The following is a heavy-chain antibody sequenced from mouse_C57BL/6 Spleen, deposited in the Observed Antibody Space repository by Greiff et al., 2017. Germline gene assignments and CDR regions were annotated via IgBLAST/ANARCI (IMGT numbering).Heavy chain of an antibody. Sequence: QVQLQQSGAELVKPGASVKLSCKASGYTFTSYWMQWVKQRPGQGLEWIGEIDPSDSYTNYNQKFKGKATLTVDTSSSTAYMQLSSLTSVDSAVYYCVLTGRGFAYWGQGTLVTVSA. D-gene: IGHD4-1*01. CDR3: VLTGRGFAY. J-gene: IGHJ3*01. CDR1: GYTFTSYW. V-gene: IGHV1-50*01. CDR2: IDPSDSYT.